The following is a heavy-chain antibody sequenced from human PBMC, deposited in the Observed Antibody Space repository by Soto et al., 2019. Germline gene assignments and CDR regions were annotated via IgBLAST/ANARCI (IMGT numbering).Heavy chain of an antibody. D-gene: IGHD2-15*01. J-gene: IGHJ4*02. V-gene: IGHV3-30-3*01. CDR1: GFTFSSYA. CDR3: ARDGCSGGSCSHFDY. CDR2: ISYDGSNK. Sequence: QVQLVESGGGVVQPGRSLRLSCAASGFTFSSYAMHWVRQAPGKGLEWVAVISYDGSNKYYADSVKGRFTISRDNSKNTLYLQVNSLRAEDTAVYYCARDGCSGGSCSHFDYWGQGTLVTVSS.